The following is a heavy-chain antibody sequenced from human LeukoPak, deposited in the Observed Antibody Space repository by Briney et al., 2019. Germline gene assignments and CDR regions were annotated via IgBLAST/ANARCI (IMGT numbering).Heavy chain of an antibody. V-gene: IGHV4-34*01. J-gene: IGHJ6*03. Sequence: SETLSLTCAVYGGSFSDYYWTWIRQTPGKGLEWIGEMSPSGSSNYNPSLKSRVAISVDTSKNQFSLKLRSVTAADTAVYYCARGRQDVNMILVVMAGVSYYLDVWSKGTTVTVS. D-gene: IGHD3-22*01. CDR2: MSPSGSS. CDR1: GGSFSDYY. CDR3: ARGRQDVNMILVVMAGVSYYLDV.